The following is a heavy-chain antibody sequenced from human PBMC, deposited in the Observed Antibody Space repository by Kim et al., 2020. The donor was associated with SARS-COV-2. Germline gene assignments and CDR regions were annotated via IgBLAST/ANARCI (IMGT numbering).Heavy chain of an antibody. CDR2: IIPIFGSA. CDR1: GGTFSSYA. V-gene: IGHV1-69*13. CDR3: ARVSGYDFWSGFDY. Sequence: SVKVSCKASGGTFSSYAISWVRQAPGQGLEWMGGIIPIFGSANYAQKFQGRVTITADESTSTAYMELSSLRSEDTAVYYCARVSGYDFWSGFDYWAREPWSPSPQ. D-gene: IGHD3-3*01. J-gene: IGHJ4*02.